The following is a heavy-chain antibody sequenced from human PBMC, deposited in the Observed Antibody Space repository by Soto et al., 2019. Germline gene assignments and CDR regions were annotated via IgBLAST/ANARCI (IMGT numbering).Heavy chain of an antibody. J-gene: IGHJ4*02. CDR1: GFTFSSYG. V-gene: IGHV3-33*01. D-gene: IGHD2-15*01. CDR3: AREGTYCSGGSCYPHFDY. CDR2: IWYDGSNK. Sequence: QVQLVESGGGVVQPGRSLRLSCAASGFTFSSYGMHWVRQAPGKGLEWVAVIWYDGSNKYYADSVKGRFTISRDNSKNTLYIQMNRLRAEDTAVYYCAREGTYCSGGSCYPHFDYWGQGTLVTVS.